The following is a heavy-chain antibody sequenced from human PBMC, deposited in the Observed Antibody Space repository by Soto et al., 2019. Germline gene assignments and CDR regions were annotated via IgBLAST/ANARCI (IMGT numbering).Heavy chain of an antibody. CDR3: LARRTGQVDY. Sequence: QVQLEESGGGVVQPGRSLRLSCATSGFTFSNYAMHWVRQAPSKGLEWVAVVYSDGSSKYYADFVKGRFTISRDTSKNTLNLEMNSLRVDDTAVYYCLARRTGQVDYWGQGTLVTVSS. D-gene: IGHD7-27*01. J-gene: IGHJ4*02. CDR1: GFTFSNYA. V-gene: IGHV3-33*03. CDR2: VYSDGSSK.